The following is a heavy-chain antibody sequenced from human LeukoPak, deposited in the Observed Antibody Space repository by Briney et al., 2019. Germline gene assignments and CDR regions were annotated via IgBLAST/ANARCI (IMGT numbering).Heavy chain of an antibody. CDR2: IYSGGST. V-gene: IGHV3-66*01. J-gene: IGHJ4*02. D-gene: IGHD3-3*01. CDR3: ARDLRGIFGVVVNGFDY. Sequence: GGSLRLSCAASGVIVSSNYMSWVRQPAGKGLEWVGRIYSGGSTYYTDSVKGRFTMSVDNSKNPLYLKMNTLRAEDTAVSYCARDLRGIFGVVVNGFDYWGQGTLVTVSS. CDR1: GVIVSSNY.